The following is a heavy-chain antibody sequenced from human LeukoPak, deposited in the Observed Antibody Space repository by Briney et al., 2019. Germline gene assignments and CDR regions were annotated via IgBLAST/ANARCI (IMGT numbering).Heavy chain of an antibody. D-gene: IGHD2-21*01. Sequence: GGSLTISCAASGFNFDAYAMSWVRQAPGKGLEWVSGISKSGRTTFYTDSVKGRFTISRDNSKNTLHLQMNRLRAEDTALYYCAKDHDNTDYYYYFDSWGQGTLVTVSS. CDR2: ISKSGRTT. CDR1: GFNFDAYA. CDR3: AKDHDNTDYYYYFDS. J-gene: IGHJ4*02. V-gene: IGHV3-23*01.